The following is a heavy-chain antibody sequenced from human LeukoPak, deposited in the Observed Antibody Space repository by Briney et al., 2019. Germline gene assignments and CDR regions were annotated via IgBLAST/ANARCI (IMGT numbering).Heavy chain of an antibody. CDR2: ISSSSTTI. CDR1: GFTFSDYY. J-gene: IGHJ6*02. CDR3: ARYCSGGSCYRGYYYGLDV. Sequence: GGSLRLSCAASGFTFSDYYMSWIRQAPGQGLEWVPYISSSSTTIYYADSVKGRFTISRDNGKNSLFLQMNSLRAEDTAVYYCARYCSGGSCYRGYYYGLDVWGQGTTVTVSS. V-gene: IGHV3-11*01. D-gene: IGHD2-15*01.